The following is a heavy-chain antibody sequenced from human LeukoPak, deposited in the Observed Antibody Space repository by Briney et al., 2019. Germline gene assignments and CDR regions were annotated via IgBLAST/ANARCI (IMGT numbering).Heavy chain of an antibody. V-gene: IGHV3-74*01. CDR2: INSDGSST. CDR3: ARASSGYDSSGYSI. CDR1: GFTFSSYW. D-gene: IGHD3-22*01. Sequence: PGGSLRLSCAASGFTFSSYWMHWVRQGPGKGLVWVPRINSDGSSTSYADSVKGRFTISRDNAKNTLYLQMNSLRAEDTAVYYCARASSGYDSSGYSIWGQGTMVTVSS. J-gene: IGHJ3*02.